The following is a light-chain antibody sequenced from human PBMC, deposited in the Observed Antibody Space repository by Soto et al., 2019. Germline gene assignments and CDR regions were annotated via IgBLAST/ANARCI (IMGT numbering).Light chain of an antibody. V-gene: IGKV1-5*03. CDR3: QQYKSYSLT. J-gene: IGKJ4*01. Sequence: DVQMTQSPSTLSASVVDRVTITCRASQSISSWLAWYQQKPGKAPKLLIYKASSLESGVPSRFSGSGSGTEFTLTISGLQPDDFATYYCQQYKSYSLTFGGGTKVDIK. CDR1: QSISSW. CDR2: KAS.